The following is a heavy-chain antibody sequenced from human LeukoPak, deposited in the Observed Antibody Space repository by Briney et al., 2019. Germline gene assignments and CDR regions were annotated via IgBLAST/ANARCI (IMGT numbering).Heavy chain of an antibody. CDR2: VSGSGGST. CDR3: ARDPSGSDFDY. D-gene: IGHD5-12*01. Sequence: GGSLRLSCAASGFTFRSYAMSWVRQAPGKGLEWVSAVSGSGGSTYYADFVKGRFTISRDNSKNTLYLQMNSLRAEDTAVYYCARDPSGSDFDYWGQGTLVTVSS. CDR1: GFTFRSYA. J-gene: IGHJ4*02. V-gene: IGHV3-23*01.